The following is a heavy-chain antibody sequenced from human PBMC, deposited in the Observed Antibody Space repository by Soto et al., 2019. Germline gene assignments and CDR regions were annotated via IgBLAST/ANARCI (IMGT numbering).Heavy chain of an antibody. CDR1: GGSISNAAYS. V-gene: IGHV4-30-2*01. Sequence: SETLSLTCTVSGGSISNAAYSWSWIRQPPGKGLEWIGYIYPSGMPFYNPSLRSRVTISIDRSNDQFSLNLKSVTAADTAVYYCARERGGYGLFDSWGQGTLVTSPQ. CDR3: ARERGGYGLFDS. CDR2: IYPSGMP. J-gene: IGHJ4*02. D-gene: IGHD5-18*01.